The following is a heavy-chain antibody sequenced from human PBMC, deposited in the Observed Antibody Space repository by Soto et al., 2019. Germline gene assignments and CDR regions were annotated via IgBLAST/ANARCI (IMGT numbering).Heavy chain of an antibody. D-gene: IGHD4-17*01. CDR3: ASGTDYAEGGY. Sequence: EVQLVESGGGLVQPGGSLRLSCAASGFTFSSYSMNWVRQAPGKGLEWVSYISSSSSTIYYADSVKGRFTISRDNAKNSLYLQMNSLRAEDTAVYYCASGTDYAEGGYWGQGTLVTVSS. CDR2: ISSSSSTI. CDR1: GFTFSSYS. J-gene: IGHJ4*02. V-gene: IGHV3-48*01.